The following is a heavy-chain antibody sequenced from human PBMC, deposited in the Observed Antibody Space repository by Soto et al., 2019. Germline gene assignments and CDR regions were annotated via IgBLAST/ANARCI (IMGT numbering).Heavy chain of an antibody. CDR1: GYTFTSYG. V-gene: IGHV1-18*01. CDR3: ARVKITAPRGWYFDL. CDR2: ISAYNGNT. Sequence: GASVKVSCKASGYTFTSYGISWVRQAPGQGLEWMGWISAYNGNTNYAQKLQGRVTMTTDTSTSTAYMELRSLRSDDTAVYYCARVKITAPRGWYFDLWGRGTLVTVSS. J-gene: IGHJ2*01. D-gene: IGHD6-25*01.